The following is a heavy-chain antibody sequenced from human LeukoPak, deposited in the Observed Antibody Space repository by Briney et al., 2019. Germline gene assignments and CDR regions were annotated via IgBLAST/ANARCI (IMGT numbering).Heavy chain of an antibody. CDR1: GFMFGNHG. Sequence: PGGSLRLSCEGSGFMFGNHGLIWVRQAPGKGLDWLSFIGPSGVTRLYANSVKGRFTISRGNAENSVFLQMNSLRVEDTAVYYCAKDWARLQLEYFDYWGQGTLVTVSS. V-gene: IGHV3-48*04. D-gene: IGHD5-24*01. J-gene: IGHJ4*02. CDR3: AKDWARLQLEYFDY. CDR2: IGPSGVTR.